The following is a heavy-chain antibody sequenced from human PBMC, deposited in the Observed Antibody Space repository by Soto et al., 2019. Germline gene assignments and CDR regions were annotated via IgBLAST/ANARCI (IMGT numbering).Heavy chain of an antibody. J-gene: IGHJ5*02. CDR1: GYSFTSYW. CDR2: IDPSDSYT. Sequence: GESLKISCKGSGYSFTSYWISWVRQMPGKGLEWMGRIDPSDSYTNYSPSFQGHVTISADKSISTAYLQWSSLKASDTAMYYCAGARDCSGGSCFLGWFEPWGQGTLVTVSS. CDR3: AGARDCSGGSCFLGWFEP. V-gene: IGHV5-10-1*01. D-gene: IGHD2-15*01.